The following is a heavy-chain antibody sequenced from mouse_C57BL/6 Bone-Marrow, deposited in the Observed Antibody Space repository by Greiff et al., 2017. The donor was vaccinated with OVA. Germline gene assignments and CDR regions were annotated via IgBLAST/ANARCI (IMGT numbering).Heavy chain of an antibody. V-gene: IGHV1-76*01. D-gene: IGHD1-1*01. J-gene: IGHJ3*01. CDR1: GYTFTDYY. CDR2: IYPGSGNT. Sequence: QVQLKQSGAELVRPGASVKLSCKASGYTFTDYYINWVKQRPGQGLEWIARIYPGSGNTYYNEKFKGKATLTAEKSSSTAYMQLSSLTSEDSAVYFCARLYYGSNYEYWGQGTLVTVSA. CDR3: ARLYYGSNYEY.